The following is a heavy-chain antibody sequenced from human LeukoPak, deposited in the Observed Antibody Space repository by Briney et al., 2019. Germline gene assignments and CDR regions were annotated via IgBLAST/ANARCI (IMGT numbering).Heavy chain of an antibody. CDR1: GGSIRSYY. CDR3: ARVRIGFDY. D-gene: IGHD2-15*01. V-gene: IGHV4-59*01. Sequence: PSETLSLTCTVSGGSIRSYYWSWIRQPPGKGLEWIGYIYYSGSTNYNPSLKSRVTISVDTSKNQFSLKLSSVTAADTAVYYCARVRIGFDYWGQGTLVTVSS. J-gene: IGHJ4*02. CDR2: IYYSGST.